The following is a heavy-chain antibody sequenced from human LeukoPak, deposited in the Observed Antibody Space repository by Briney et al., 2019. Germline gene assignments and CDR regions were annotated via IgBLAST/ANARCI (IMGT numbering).Heavy chain of an antibody. V-gene: IGHV4-4*07. D-gene: IGHD4-17*01. J-gene: IGHJ4*02. CDR1: GGSIGSYY. CDR2: IYTSGST. Sequence: SETLSLTCTVSGGSIGSYYWSWIRQPAGKGLEWIGRIYTSGSTNYNPSLKSRVTISVDKSKNQFSLKLSSVTAADTAVYYCAGMTTVTSVDYWGQGTLVTVSS. CDR3: AGMTTVTSVDY.